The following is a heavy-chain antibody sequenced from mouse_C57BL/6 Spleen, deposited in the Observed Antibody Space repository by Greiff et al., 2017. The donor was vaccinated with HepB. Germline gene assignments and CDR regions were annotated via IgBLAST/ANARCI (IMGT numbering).Heavy chain of an antibody. J-gene: IGHJ2*01. CDR3: SREAAVVYFDY. D-gene: IGHD1-1*02. CDR1: GFTFRDYG. V-gene: IGHV5-17*01. CDR2: ISSGSSTI. Sequence: EVKLVESGGGLVKPGGSLKLSCAASGFTFRDYGMHWVRQAPEKGLEWVAYISSGSSTIYYADTVKGRFTISRDNAKNTLFLQMTSLRSEDTAMYYCSREAAVVYFDYWGQGTTLTVSS.